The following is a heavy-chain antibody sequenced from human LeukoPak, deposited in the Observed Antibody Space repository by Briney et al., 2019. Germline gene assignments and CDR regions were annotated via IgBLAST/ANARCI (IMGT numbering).Heavy chain of an antibody. CDR3: ARMPSTEIYYFYYMDV. V-gene: IGHV3-23*01. CDR2: TNGNGDDT. CDR1: GFTFSNYG. Sequence: PGGSLRLSCAASGFTFSNYGMSWVRQAPGKGLEWVSSTNGNGDDTYYADSVKGRFILSRDNSKNAPFLQMDSLRVEDTAVYYCARMPSTEIYYFYYMDVWGKGTTVIVSS. J-gene: IGHJ6*03. D-gene: IGHD2-2*01.